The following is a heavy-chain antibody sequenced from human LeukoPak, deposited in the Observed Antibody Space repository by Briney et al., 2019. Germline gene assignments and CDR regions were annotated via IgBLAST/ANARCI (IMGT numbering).Heavy chain of an antibody. CDR1: GLTFSSYG. D-gene: IGHD2-15*01. V-gene: IGHV3-30*02. J-gene: IGHJ6*03. CDR3: AKAGVAAIGSGYMDV. Sequence: PGGSLRLSCAASGLTFSSYGMHWVRQAPGKGLEWVAFIRYDGSNKYYADSVKGRFTISRDNSKNTLYLQMNSLRAEDTAVYYCAKAGVAAIGSGYMDVWGKGTTVTISS. CDR2: IRYDGSNK.